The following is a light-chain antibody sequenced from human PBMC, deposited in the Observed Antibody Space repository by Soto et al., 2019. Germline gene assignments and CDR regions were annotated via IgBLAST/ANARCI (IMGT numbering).Light chain of an antibody. CDR1: QSITNR. CDR2: DAS. J-gene: IGKJ1*01. CDR3: QHYGGMWA. V-gene: IGKV1-5*01. Sequence: DIQMTQSPSTLSASVGDRVTISCRASQSITNRLAWYQQKPGKAPKVLIYDASNLESGVPSRFGGSGSGTEFILTISSLQPDAFATYWCQHYGGMWAFGQGTKLEIK.